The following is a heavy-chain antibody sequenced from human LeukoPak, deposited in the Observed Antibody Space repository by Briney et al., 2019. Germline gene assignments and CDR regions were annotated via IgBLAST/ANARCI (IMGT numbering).Heavy chain of an antibody. V-gene: IGHV3-23*01. CDR3: AKDIRYCSGGSCYSVYYFDY. D-gene: IGHD2-15*01. J-gene: IGHJ4*02. CDR2: ISGSGGST. Sequence: PGGSLRLSCAASGFTFSSYAMSWVRQAPGKGLEWVSAISGSGGSTYYADSVKGRFTVSRDNSKNTLYLQMNSLRAEDTAVYYCAKDIRYCSGGSCYSVYYFDYWGQGTLVTVSS. CDR1: GFTFSSYA.